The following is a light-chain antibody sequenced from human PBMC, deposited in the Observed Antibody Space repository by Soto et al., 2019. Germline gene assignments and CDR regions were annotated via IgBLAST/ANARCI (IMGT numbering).Light chain of an antibody. V-gene: IGKV1-5*01. Sequence: DIQLTQSPSTLSASVGDRVTINCRASQSVGDWLAWYQQKPGKAPKVLIYDASKLESGAPSRFSGSGSGTDFTLIISSLQPDDSATYCCQQYRSYWTFGQGTKVEIK. CDR1: QSVGDW. J-gene: IGKJ1*01. CDR2: DAS. CDR3: QQYRSYWT.